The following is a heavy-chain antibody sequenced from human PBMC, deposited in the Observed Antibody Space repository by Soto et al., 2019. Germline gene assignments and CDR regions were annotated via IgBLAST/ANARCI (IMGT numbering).Heavy chain of an antibody. Sequence: PSETLSLTCAVYGGSFTGYYWSWIRQPPGKGLEWIGSINHSGSTTYNPSLKSRVTISVDKSQNQFSLKLSSVTAADTAVYYCGSFYGLGSYPTRYSYYTGMEVWGKGTT. D-gene: IGHD3-10*01. J-gene: IGHJ6*04. CDR2: INHSGST. CDR1: GGSFTGYY. V-gene: IGHV4-34*01. CDR3: GSFYGLGSYPTRYSYYTGMEV.